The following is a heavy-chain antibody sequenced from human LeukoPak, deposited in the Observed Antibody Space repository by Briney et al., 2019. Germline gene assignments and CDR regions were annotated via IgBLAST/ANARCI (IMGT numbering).Heavy chain of an antibody. J-gene: IGHJ6*02. CDR3: ATYIQRPPGMDV. D-gene: IGHD2-15*01. V-gene: IGHV3-23*01. CDR1: GLSFSDYR. Sequence: GGSLRLSCAVSGLSFSDYRMIWVRQAPEKRPEWVAVTAGADDVIKYAYSVKGRFTISTDNSKNTVYLQMNSLRAEDTALYFCATYIQRPPGMDVWGQGTMVTVSS. CDR2: TAGADDVI.